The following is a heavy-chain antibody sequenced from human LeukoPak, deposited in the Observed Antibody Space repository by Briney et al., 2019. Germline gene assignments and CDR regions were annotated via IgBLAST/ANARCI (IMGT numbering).Heavy chain of an antibody. J-gene: IGHJ4*02. D-gene: IGHD6-13*01. CDR2: LSWNSGDI. CDR3: VKDVGQQQGHFHY. Sequence: PGGSLRLSCAASGFTFDDYAMHWVRQAPGKGLEWVSGLSWNSGDIGYADSAKGRFTISRDNAKNSLYLQMNSLRAEDTALYYCVKDVGQQQGHFHYWGQGTLVTVSS. CDR1: GFTFDDYA. V-gene: IGHV3-9*01.